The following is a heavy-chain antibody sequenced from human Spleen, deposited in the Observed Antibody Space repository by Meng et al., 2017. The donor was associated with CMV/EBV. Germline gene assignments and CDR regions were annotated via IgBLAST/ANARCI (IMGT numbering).Heavy chain of an antibody. CDR2: INPSSGAT. J-gene: IGHJ3*02. D-gene: IGHD3-3*01. CDR3: VSFGSDLSQMGAFDM. V-gene: IGHV1-18*01. Sequence: ASVKVSCKASGYSFRSYGISWVRQAPGEGLEWMGWINPSSGATNYAQKFQDKVTMTSDRSTRTAYMELSRLTSDDTAVYYCVSFGSDLSQMGAFDMWGQGTLVTVSS. CDR1: GYSFRSYG.